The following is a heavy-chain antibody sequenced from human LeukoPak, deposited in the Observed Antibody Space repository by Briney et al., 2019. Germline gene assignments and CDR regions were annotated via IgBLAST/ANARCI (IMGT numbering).Heavy chain of an antibody. J-gene: IGHJ6*02. V-gene: IGHV1-46*01. D-gene: IGHD3-9*01. CDR2: INPSGGTT. CDR1: GYIFTNFY. Sequence: ASVKVSCKASGYIFTNFYMHWVRQAPGQGLEWMGIINPSGGTTSYAQKFQGRVTMTRDTSTSTVYMELSSLRSEDTAVYYCARDMPRNGTYYDILTGYYSRYYYGMDVWGQGTTVTVSS. CDR3: ARDMPRNGTYYDILTGYYSRYYYGMDV.